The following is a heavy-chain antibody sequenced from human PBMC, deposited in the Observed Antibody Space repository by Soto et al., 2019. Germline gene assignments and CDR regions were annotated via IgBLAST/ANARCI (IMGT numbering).Heavy chain of an antibody. CDR3: TTGLYHSGWRQEY. Sequence: GGSLRLSCAASGFTFTYAWMKWVRQAPGKGLEWVGRIKSKTDGGTIDHAAPVMGRFTISRDDSTNTLYLQMNSLKIEDTAVYYCTTGLYHSGWRQEYWGQGTLVTVSS. D-gene: IGHD6-19*01. J-gene: IGHJ4*02. CDR1: GFTFTYAW. CDR2: IKSKTDGGTI. V-gene: IGHV3-15*07.